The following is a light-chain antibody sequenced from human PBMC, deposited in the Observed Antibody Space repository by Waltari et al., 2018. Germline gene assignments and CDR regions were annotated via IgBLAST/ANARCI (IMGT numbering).Light chain of an antibody. CDR3: QQYHGDSPT. CDR2: DAS. V-gene: IGKV1-5*01. CDR1: QNIYNW. Sequence: DTQMTQSPSTLSAYVGDRVTITCRASQNIYNWLAWYQQKPGEAPEVLNYDASSLRSGVPSGFSGSGSGTEFTLTISSLQPGDFATYYCQQYHGDSPTFGQGTRVEIK. J-gene: IGKJ1*01.